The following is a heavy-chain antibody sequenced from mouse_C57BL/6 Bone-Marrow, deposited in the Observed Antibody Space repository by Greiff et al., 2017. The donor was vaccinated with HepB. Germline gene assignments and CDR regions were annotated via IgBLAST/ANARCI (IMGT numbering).Heavy chain of an antibody. CDR2: IYPRSGNT. Sequence: QVQLQQSGAELARPGASVKLSCKASGYTFTSYGISWVKQRTGQGLEWIGEIYPRSGNTYYNEKFKGKATLTADKSSSTAYMELRSLTSEDSAVYLCASKGITTVVKGYYFHYWGQRNTLTVFS. CDR1: GYTFTSYG. V-gene: IGHV1-81*01. D-gene: IGHD1-1*01. CDR3: ASKGITTVVKGYYFHY. J-gene: IGHJ2*01.